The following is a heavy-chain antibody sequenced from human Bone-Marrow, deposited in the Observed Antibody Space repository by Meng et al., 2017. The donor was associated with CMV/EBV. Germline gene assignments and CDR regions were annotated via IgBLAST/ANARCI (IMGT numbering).Heavy chain of an antibody. D-gene: IGHD6-13*01. CDR3: ARDPGSSWYHYYYGMDV. CDR1: GGSFSGYY. CDR2: INHSGST. Sequence: GSLRLSCAVYGGSFSGYYWSWIRQPPGKGLEWIGEINHSGSTNYNPSLKSRVTISVDTSKNQFSLKLSSVTAADTAVYYCARDPGSSWYHYYYGMDVWGQGTMVTVAS. V-gene: IGHV4-34*01. J-gene: IGHJ6*02.